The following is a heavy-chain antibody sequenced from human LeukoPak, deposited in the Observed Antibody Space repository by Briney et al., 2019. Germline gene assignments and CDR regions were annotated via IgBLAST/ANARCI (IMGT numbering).Heavy chain of an antibody. J-gene: IGHJ5*02. D-gene: IGHD1-14*01. Sequence: SVKVSCKASGGTFSSYTISWVRQAPGQGLEWMGRIIPILGLANYAQKFQGRVTITADKSTSTAYMELSSLRSEDTAVYYCARDGISRWFDPWGQGTLVTVSS. V-gene: IGHV1-69*04. CDR2: IIPILGLA. CDR1: GGTFSSYT. CDR3: ARDGISRWFDP.